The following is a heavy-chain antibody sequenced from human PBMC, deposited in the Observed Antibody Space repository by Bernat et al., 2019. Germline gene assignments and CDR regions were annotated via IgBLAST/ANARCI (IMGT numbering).Heavy chain of an antibody. CDR3: ARGAVAATPSNYYFDY. V-gene: IGHV4-38-2*01. D-gene: IGHD2-15*01. CDR1: GYSISIGYY. CDR2: IYHTGST. J-gene: IGHJ4*02. Sequence: QLQLQESGPGLVKPSETLSLTCAVSGYSISIGYYWGWIRQPPGKGLEWIGSIYHTGSTYYNPSLKSRVTISVDTSKNQFSLKLTSVTAADTAVYYCARGAVAATPSNYYFDYWGQGTLVTVSS.